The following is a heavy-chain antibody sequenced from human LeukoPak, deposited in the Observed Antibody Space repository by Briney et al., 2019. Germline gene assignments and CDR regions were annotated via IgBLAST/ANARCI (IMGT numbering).Heavy chain of an antibody. Sequence: PSETLSLTCTVSGYSISSGYYWGWIRQPPGKGLEWIGSIYHSGNTYYNPSLNSRVTISVDTAKNQFSLKLSSVTAADTAVYYCARLRSTYWYFDLWGRGTLVTVSS. J-gene: IGHJ2*01. CDR3: ARLRSTYWYFDL. CDR1: GYSISSGYY. V-gene: IGHV4-38-2*02. CDR2: IYHSGNT. D-gene: IGHD4-17*01.